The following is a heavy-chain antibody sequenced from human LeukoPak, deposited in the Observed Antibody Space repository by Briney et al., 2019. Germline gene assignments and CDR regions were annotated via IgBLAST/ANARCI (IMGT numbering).Heavy chain of an antibody. CDR2: INPSSGGT. J-gene: IGHJ5*02. CDR3: ARDGTTSGAT. CDR1: GYTLTDYS. D-gene: IGHD6-19*01. Sequence: ASVKVSCKASGYTLTDYSIHWVRQAPGQGLEWMERINPSSGGTNYAQKFQGRVTMTRDTSISTAYMELSSLRSDDTAIYYCARDGTTSGATWGQGTLVTVSS. V-gene: IGHV1-2*06.